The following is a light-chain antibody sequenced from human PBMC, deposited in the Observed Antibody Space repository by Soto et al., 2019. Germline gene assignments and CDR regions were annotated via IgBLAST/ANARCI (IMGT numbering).Light chain of an antibody. CDR2: EVT. J-gene: IGLJ1*01. CDR1: SSDVGGFDF. V-gene: IGLV2-14*01. CDR3: SSYITTTTLYV. Sequence: HSVLTQPASVSGSPGQSITISCTGTSSDVGGFDFVSWFQRRPGKAPRLIIYEVTNRPSGISDRFSGSKSGNTASLTISGLQAEDEADYFCSSYITTTTLYVFGAGTKGT.